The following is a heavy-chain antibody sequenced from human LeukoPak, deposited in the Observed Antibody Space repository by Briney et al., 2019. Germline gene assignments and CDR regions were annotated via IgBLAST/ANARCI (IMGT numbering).Heavy chain of an antibody. CDR3: AREGAGQYSIVAVGAFEY. D-gene: IGHD6-13*01. V-gene: IGHV3-66*01. CDR1: GFTVSSNY. Sequence: GGSLRLSCAASGFTVSSNYMGWLRQAPGKGLEWVSTIYSGGSTYYAESVKGRFTISRDSSKTTLYLQMNSLRGEDTAMYYCAREGAGQYSIVAVGAFEYWGQGTLVTVSS. J-gene: IGHJ4*02. CDR2: IYSGGST.